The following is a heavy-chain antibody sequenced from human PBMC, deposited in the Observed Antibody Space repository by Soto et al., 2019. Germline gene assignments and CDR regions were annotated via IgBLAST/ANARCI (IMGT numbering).Heavy chain of an antibody. Sequence: VQLVESGGGVVQPGRSLKLSCVASEFTFSSHAMHWVRQAPGKGLEWVAVIANDGSNKYYADSVKGRFTISRDNSRNTLYLQMNSLRAEDTAVYYCAREYPSHWPFDLWGRGTLVTVSS. V-gene: IGHV3-30-3*01. CDR1: EFTFSSHA. CDR3: AREYPSHWPFDL. CDR2: IANDGSNK. D-gene: IGHD2-2*01. J-gene: IGHJ2*01.